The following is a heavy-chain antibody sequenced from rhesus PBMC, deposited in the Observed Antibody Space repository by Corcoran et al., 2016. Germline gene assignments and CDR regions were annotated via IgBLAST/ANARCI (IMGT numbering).Heavy chain of an antibody. D-gene: IGHD3-3*01. CDR3: ARSWGDNIWTELDY. V-gene: IGHV3-54*02. CDR2: ISYVGNKK. CDR1: GFTFSSYD. Sequence: EVQLVESGGGLVQPGGSLRLSCAASGFTFSSYDMHWFRQARGNGLEWVAVISYVGNKKYYADALKDRFTISRDNSKNMLCLQMNNLILEDTAVYCCARSWGDNIWTELDYWGQGVLVTVSS. J-gene: IGHJ4*01.